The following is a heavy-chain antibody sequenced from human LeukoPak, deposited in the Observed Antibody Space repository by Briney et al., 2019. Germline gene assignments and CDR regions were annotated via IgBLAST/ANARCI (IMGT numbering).Heavy chain of an antibody. V-gene: IGHV3-74*01. J-gene: IGHJ5*01. CDR1: GFTFSSYD. D-gene: IGHD3-9*01. CDR3: VRDWDHFDFDS. CDR2: IKGDDSHT. Sequence: RGSLRLSCAASGFTFSSYDMRWVRQAPGKGLVWVSRIKGDDSHTIYADSVKGRFTISRDNAKNTLYLQMKSLRAEDTAVYYCVRDWDHFDFDSWGLGTLVTVSS.